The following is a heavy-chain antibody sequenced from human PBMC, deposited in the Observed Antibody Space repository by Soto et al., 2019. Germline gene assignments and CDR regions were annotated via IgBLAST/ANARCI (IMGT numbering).Heavy chain of an antibody. Sequence: LSLTCAVSGGSISSGGYSWSWIRQPPGKGLEWIGYIYHSGSTYYNPSLKSRVTISVDRSKNQFSLKLSSVTAADTAVYYCARDDSSGYYYYWGQGTLVTVSS. CDR2: IYHSGST. V-gene: IGHV4-30-2*01. D-gene: IGHD3-22*01. CDR1: GGSISSGGYS. CDR3: ARDDSSGYYYY. J-gene: IGHJ4*02.